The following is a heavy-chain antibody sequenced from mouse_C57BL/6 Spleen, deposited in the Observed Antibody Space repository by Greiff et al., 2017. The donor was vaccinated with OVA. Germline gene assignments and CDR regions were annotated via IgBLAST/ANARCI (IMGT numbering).Heavy chain of an antibody. J-gene: IGHJ4*01. V-gene: IGHV5-17*01. CDR1: GFTFSDYG. CDR3: ARPYSNYVDAMDY. D-gene: IGHD2-5*01. Sequence: EVHLVESGGGLVKPGGSLKLSCAASGFTFSDYGMHWVRQAPEKGLEWVAYISSGSSTIYYADTVKGRFTISRDNAKNTLFLQMTSLRSEDTAMYYCARPYSNYVDAMDYWGQGTSVTVSS. CDR2: ISSGSSTI.